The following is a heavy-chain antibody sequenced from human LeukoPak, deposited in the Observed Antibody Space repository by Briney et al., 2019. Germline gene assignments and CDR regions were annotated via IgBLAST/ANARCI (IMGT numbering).Heavy chain of an antibody. V-gene: IGHV4-59*01. CDR3: ARVGTYGSGSYLSWLDY. J-gene: IGHJ4*02. CDR2: IYYSRST. CDR1: GGSISSYY. D-gene: IGHD3-10*01. Sequence: SETLSLTCTVSGGSISSYYWSWVRQPPGKGLEWSGCIYYSRSTTYNPLLKSRLTMSVDTSKNQFSLKLSSVTAADTAVYYCARVGTYGSGSYLSWLDYWGQGTLVTVSS.